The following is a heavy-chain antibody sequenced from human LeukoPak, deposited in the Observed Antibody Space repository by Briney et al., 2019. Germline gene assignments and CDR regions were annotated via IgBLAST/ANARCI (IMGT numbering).Heavy chain of an antibody. CDR1: GYTLTELS. D-gene: IGHD4-23*01. V-gene: IGHV1-24*01. CDR2: FDPEDGET. Sequence: ASVKVSCKVSGYTLTELSMHWVRQAPGKGLELMGGFDPEDGETIYAQKFQGRVTMTEDTSTDTAYMELSSLRSEDTAVYYCAIRLPHDYGGNGNAFDIWGQGTMVTVSS. CDR3: AIRLPHDYGGNGNAFDI. J-gene: IGHJ3*02.